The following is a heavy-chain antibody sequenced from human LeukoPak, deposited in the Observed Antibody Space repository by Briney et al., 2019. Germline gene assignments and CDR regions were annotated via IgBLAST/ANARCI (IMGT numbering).Heavy chain of an antibody. Sequence: PGGSLRLSCTASGFTFSTYDMNWVRQAPGKGLEWVSSIGTSDDTYYAGSVKGRFTISREDAKRSFYLHMNNLRAGDTAVYFCAVGLFIGGWRSWFDPWGQGTLVTVSS. CDR2: IGTSDDT. CDR1: GFTFSTYD. CDR3: AVGLFIGGWRSWFDP. V-gene: IGHV3-13*01. D-gene: IGHD6-19*01. J-gene: IGHJ5*02.